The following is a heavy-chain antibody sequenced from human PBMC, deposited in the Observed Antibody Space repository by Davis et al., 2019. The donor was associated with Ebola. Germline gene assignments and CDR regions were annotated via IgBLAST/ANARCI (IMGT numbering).Heavy chain of an antibody. D-gene: IGHD6-19*01. V-gene: IGHV3-43*02. J-gene: IGHJ4*02. CDR3: ARDITFSSGWYLDN. Sequence: GGSLRLSCAASGFKFDDYAMNWVRHVPGKGLEWVSLISGDGANIYYADSVKGRFTISRDNSKNSLFLQMNSLRTEDTALYYCARDITFSSGWYLDNWGQGTLVTVSS. CDR2: ISGDGANI. CDR1: GFKFDDYA.